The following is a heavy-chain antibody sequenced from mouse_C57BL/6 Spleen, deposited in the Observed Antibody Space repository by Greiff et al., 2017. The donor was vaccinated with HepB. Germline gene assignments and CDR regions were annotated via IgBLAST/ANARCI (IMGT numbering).Heavy chain of an antibody. CDR3: GSGCFRYFDV. J-gene: IGHJ1*03. CDR2: IDPEDGET. V-gene: IGHV14-2*01. Sequence: EVQLQQSGAELVKPGASVKFSCTASGFTINAYYMHWVKQRTEQGLEWIGRIDPEDGETKYAPKFQGKATITADTSSNTAYLQISSLTSEDTAVYYCGSGCFRYFDVWGTGTTVTVSS. D-gene: IGHD1-3*01. CDR1: GFTINAYY.